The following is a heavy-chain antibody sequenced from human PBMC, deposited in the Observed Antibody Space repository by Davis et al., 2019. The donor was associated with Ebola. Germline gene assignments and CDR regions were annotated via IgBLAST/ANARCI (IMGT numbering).Heavy chain of an antibody. V-gene: IGHV6-1*01. Sequence: HSQTLSLTCAISGDSVSGHNGAWNWISQSPSRGLEWLGRTYFNSKWYNDHAVSVKGRITINPDTSKNHFSLQLNSVTPEDTAVYYCARGWLRGGMDVWGEGTTVTVSS. CDR2: TYFNSKWYN. D-gene: IGHD5-18*01. J-gene: IGHJ6*02. CDR1: GDSVSGHNGA. CDR3: ARGWLRGGMDV.